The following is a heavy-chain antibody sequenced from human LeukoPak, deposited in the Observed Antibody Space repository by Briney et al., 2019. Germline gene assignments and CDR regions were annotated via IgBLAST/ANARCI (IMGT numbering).Heavy chain of an antibody. D-gene: IGHD3-10*01. CDR3: ARNLWFGEN. CDR2: IYHSGST. CDR1: GYSISSGYY. J-gene: IGHJ4*02. Sequence: SETLSLTCAVSGYSISSGYYWGWIRQPPGKGLEWIGSIYHSGSTYYNPSLKSRVTISVDTSKNQFSLKLSSVTAADTAVYYCARNLWFGENWGQGTLVTASS. V-gene: IGHV4-38-2*01.